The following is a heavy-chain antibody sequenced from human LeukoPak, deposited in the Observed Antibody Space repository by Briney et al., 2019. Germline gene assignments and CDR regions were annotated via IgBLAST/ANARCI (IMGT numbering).Heavy chain of an antibody. CDR3: AKDRVEMTTMGRAFDI. CDR2: VSGSGGST. CDR1: GFPFSSYP. Sequence: GGSLRLSCAGSGFPFSSYPISWVRQPPGKGLEWVSVVSGSGGSTYYADSVKGRFTVSRDNSKNTLYLQMNSLRAEDTAVYYCAKDRVEMTTMGRAFDIWGQGTMVTVSS. V-gene: IGHV3-23*01. J-gene: IGHJ3*02. D-gene: IGHD5-24*01.